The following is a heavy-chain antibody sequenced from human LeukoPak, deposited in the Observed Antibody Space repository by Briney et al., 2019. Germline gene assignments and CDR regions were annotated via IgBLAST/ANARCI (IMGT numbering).Heavy chain of an antibody. CDR2: INHSGST. CDR1: GGSFSGYY. V-gene: IGHV4-34*01. J-gene: IGHJ6*02. Sequence: PSETLSLTCAVYGGSFSGYYWSWIRQPPGKGLEWIGEINHSGSTNYNPSLKSRVTISVDTSKNQFSLKLSSVTAADTAVYYCARGLRLFRTISSTSSDYYGMDVWGQGTTVTVSS. CDR3: ARGLRLFRTISSTSSDYYGMDV. D-gene: IGHD2-2*01.